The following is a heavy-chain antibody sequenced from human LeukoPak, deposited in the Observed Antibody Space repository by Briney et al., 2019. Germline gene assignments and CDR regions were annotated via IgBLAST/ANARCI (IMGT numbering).Heavy chain of an antibody. CDR1: GGTFSDYA. CDR2: FIPILGTA. J-gene: IGHJ6*04. CDR3: AGIPVFSVVLHQEPV. V-gene: IGHV1-69*10. Sequence: GASVKVSCKASGGTFSDYALNWVRQAPGQGLEWMGVFIPILGTANSTQKFQGRVTITADISTNTVYMELSSLRSEDTAVYFCAGIPVFSVVLHQEPVWGKGTTVTVSS. D-gene: IGHD3-3*01.